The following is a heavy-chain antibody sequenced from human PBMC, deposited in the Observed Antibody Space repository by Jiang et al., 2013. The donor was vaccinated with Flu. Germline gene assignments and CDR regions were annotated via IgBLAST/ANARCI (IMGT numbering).Heavy chain of an antibody. CDR2: IDWDDDK. CDR3: ARIRRDSSSWYYFDY. D-gene: IGHD6-13*01. Sequence: KPTQTLTLTCTFSGFSLSTSGMCVSWIRQPPGKALEWLARIDWDDDKYYSTSLKTRLTISKDTSKNQVVLKMTNMDPVDTATYYCARIRRDSSSWYYFDYWGQGTLV. V-gene: IGHV2-70*11. CDR1: GFSLSTSGMC. J-gene: IGHJ4*02.